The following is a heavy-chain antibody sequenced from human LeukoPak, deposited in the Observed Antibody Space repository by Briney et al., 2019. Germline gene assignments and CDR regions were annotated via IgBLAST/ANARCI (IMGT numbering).Heavy chain of an antibody. CDR2: IRYDGSNK. D-gene: IGHD5-18*01. V-gene: IGHV3-30*02. CDR3: AKDNLYGLWPLDY. Sequence: PGGSLRLSCAASGFTFSSYGMHWVRQAPGKGLEWVAFIRYDGSNKYYADSVKGRFTISRDNSKNTLYLQMSSLRAEDTAVYYCAKDNLYGLWPLDYWGQGTLVTVSS. CDR1: GFTFSSYG. J-gene: IGHJ4*02.